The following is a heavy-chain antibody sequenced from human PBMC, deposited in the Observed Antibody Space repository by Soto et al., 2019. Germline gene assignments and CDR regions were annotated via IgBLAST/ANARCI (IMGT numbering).Heavy chain of an antibody. D-gene: IGHD2-15*01. Sequence: SQTLSLTCVGSGDTVSSNSVAWNWVRQSPSRGLEWLGRTYYRSRWYSDYAVSVRSRIDINADTSKNQVSLQLNSVTPEDTAVNYCARAEEDSDYYYYGMDFWGQGTTVTVSS. V-gene: IGHV6-1*01. J-gene: IGHJ6*02. CDR2: TYYRSRWYS. CDR1: GDTVSSNSVA. CDR3: ARAEEDSDYYYYGMDF.